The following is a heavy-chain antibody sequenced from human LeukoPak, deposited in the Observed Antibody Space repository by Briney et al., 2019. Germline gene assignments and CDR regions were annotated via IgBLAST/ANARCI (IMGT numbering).Heavy chain of an antibody. CDR2: ISAYNGNT. CDR3: ASGYGESYYYYMDV. V-gene: IGHV1-18*01. J-gene: IGHJ6*03. D-gene: IGHD5-18*01. Sequence: EASVKVSCKASGYTFTSYGISWVRQAPGQGLEWMGWISAYNGNTNYAQKLQGRVTMTTDTSTSTAYMELRSLRSDDTAVYYCASGYGESYYYYMDVWGKGTTVTVSS. CDR1: GYTFTSYG.